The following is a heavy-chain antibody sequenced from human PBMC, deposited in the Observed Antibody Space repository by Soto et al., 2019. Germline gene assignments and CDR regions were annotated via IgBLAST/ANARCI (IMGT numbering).Heavy chain of an antibody. J-gene: IGHJ4*02. Sequence: QAQVVQSGAEVRKPASSVKLSCKASEGTFNSYAIAWVRQAPGQGLEWMGGIIPYYNTLNYAQKFQDRVTITADDSTTTVYIELSSLRSDDAAVYFCASGASSLYLYFFDSWAQGTMVSVSS. CDR2: IIPYYNTL. D-gene: IGHD6-13*01. V-gene: IGHV1-69*01. CDR1: EGTFNSYA. CDR3: ASGASSLYLYFFDS.